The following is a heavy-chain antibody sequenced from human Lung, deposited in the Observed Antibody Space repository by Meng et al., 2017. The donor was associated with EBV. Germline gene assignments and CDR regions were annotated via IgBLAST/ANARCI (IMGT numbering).Heavy chain of an antibody. V-gene: IGHV7-4-1*02. CDR2: INTNTGNP. Sequence: QVQLVQSGSELKKPXXXXKXPXMASGYTFTSYAMNWVRQAPGQGLEWMGWINTNTGNPTYAQGFTGRFVFSLDTSVSTAYLQISSLKAEDTAVYYCARDKIAVAGITGDYWGQGTLVTVSS. D-gene: IGHD6-19*01. J-gene: IGHJ4*02. CDR3: ARDKIAVAGITGDY. CDR1: GYTFTSYA.